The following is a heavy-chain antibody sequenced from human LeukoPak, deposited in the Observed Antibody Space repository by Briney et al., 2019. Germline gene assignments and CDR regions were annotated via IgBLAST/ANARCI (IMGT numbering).Heavy chain of an antibody. D-gene: IGHD6-19*01. V-gene: IGHV1-46*01. CDR1: GYTFTSYH. CDR3: ARDRDSSGWYGAFDI. CDR2: INPSGGST. J-gene: IGHJ3*02. Sequence: ASVKVSCKASGYTFTSYHMHWVRQAPGQGLEWMGIINPSGGSTSYTQKFQGRVTMTRDTSTSTVYMELSSLRSEDTAVYYCARDRDSSGWYGAFDIWGQGTMVTVSS.